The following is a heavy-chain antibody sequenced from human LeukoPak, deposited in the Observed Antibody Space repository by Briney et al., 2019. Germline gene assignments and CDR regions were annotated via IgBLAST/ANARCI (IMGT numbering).Heavy chain of an antibody. CDR2: INPNSGGT. CDR3: ARSRGIVGATVDY. Sequence: ASVKVSCKASGYTFTGYYMHWVRQAPGQGLEWMGWINPNSGGTNYAQKFQGRVTMTRDTSISTAYMELSRLRSDDTAVYYCARSRGIVGATVDYWGQGTLVTVSS. J-gene: IGHJ4*02. CDR1: GYTFTGYY. V-gene: IGHV1-2*02. D-gene: IGHD1-26*01.